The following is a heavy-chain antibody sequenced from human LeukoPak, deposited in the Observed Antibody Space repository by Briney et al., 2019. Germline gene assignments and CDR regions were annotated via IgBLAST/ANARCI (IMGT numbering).Heavy chain of an antibody. J-gene: IGHJ4*02. Sequence: GGSLRLSCAASGFAFNTYWMHWVRQAPGKGLEWVSGISWNSGSIGYADSVKGRFTISRDNAKNSLYLQMNSLRAEDTALYYCAKASGSPLFDYWAREPWSPSPQ. CDR2: ISWNSGSI. V-gene: IGHV3-9*01. D-gene: IGHD3-10*01. CDR3: AKASGSPLFDY. CDR1: GFAFNTYW.